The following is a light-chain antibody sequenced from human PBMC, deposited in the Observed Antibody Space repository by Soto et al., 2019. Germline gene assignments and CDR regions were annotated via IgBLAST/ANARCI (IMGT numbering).Light chain of an antibody. J-gene: IGKJ4*01. CDR2: GAS. Sequence: EIVLTQSPGTLSLSPGERATLSCRASQSVSSRYFAWYQQKPGQAPRLLIYGASNRATGIPDRFSGSGSGTDFTLTISRLEPEDFAVYYCQQYGSSPKLTFGGGTNVDIK. CDR1: QSVSSRY. CDR3: QQYGSSPKLT. V-gene: IGKV3-20*01.